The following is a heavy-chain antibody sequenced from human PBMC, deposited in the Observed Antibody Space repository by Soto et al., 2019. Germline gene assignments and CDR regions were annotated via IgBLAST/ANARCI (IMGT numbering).Heavy chain of an antibody. CDR3: AQYNTEADGFDI. V-gene: IGHV2-5*01. J-gene: IGHJ3*02. CDR1: ALSFSTGGVG. D-gene: IGHD3-3*01. Sequence: QITLKESGPTLVKPTQTLTLTCTFSALSFSTGGVGVGWIRQPPGKALEWLALIYWNDDKRYSPYLKSRLTIPNDTSKHQVVLTMTKIDPVDTATYYRAQYNTEADGFDIWGQGTTHTVSS. CDR2: IYWNDDK.